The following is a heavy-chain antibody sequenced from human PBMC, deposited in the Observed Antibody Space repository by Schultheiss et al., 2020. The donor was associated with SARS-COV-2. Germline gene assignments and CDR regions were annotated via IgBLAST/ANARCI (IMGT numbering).Heavy chain of an antibody. Sequence: SVKVSCKASGYTFTSYGISWVRQAPGQGLEWMGGIIPIFGTANYAQKFQGRVTITADESTSTAYMELSSLRSEDTAVYYCARAPDGHIVAHPMMDFPPDVWGQGTTVTVSS. D-gene: IGHD2-21*01. CDR2: IIPIFGTA. J-gene: IGHJ6*02. CDR3: ARAPDGHIVAHPMMDFPPDV. V-gene: IGHV1-69*13. CDR1: GYTFTSYG.